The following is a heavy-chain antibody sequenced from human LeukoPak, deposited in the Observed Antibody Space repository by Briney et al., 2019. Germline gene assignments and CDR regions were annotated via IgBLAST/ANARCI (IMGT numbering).Heavy chain of an antibody. V-gene: IGHV4-38-2*02. J-gene: IGHJ4*02. Sequence: PSETLSLTCTVSGGSISNYYWSWIRQPPGKGLEWIGSIYHSGSTYYNPSLKSRVTISVDTSKNQFSLKLSSVTAADTAVYYCARELSYSSGWSGYWGQGTLVTVSS. CDR1: GGSISNYY. CDR3: ARELSYSSGWSGY. D-gene: IGHD6-19*01. CDR2: IYHSGST.